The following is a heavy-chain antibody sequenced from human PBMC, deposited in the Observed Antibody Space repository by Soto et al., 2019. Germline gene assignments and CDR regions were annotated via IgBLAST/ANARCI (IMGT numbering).Heavy chain of an antibody. CDR2: IWYDGINK. Sequence: QVQLVESGGGVVKPGRSLRLSCAASGFTFSNNGMHWVRQAPGKGLEWVAGIWYDGINKYYADSVKGRFNISRDNSKNSVYLQMNRLRAEDTAVYYCDRAREEKVDCLDVWGEGNRVTVSS. CDR3: DRAREEKVDCLDV. CDR1: GFTFSNNG. J-gene: IGHJ6*04. D-gene: IGHD2-15*01. V-gene: IGHV3-33*01.